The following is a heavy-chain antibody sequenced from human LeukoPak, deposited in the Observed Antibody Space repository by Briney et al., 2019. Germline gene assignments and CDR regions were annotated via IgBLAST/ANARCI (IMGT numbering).Heavy chain of an antibody. CDR3: AIAVAGPPHFDY. CDR1: GGSISSSSYY. D-gene: IGHD6-19*01. Sequence: PSETLSLTCTVSGGSISSSSYYWGWIRQPPGKGLEWIGSIYYSGSTYYNPSLKSRVTISVDTSKNQFFLKLSSVTAADTAVYYCAIAVAGPPHFDYWAQGPLVTVPS. V-gene: IGHV4-39*07. J-gene: IGHJ4*02. CDR2: IYYSGST.